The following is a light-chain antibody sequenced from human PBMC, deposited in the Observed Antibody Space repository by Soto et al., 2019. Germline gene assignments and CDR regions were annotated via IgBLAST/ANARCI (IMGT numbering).Light chain of an antibody. Sequence: DLQMTQSPSTLSASVGDRVTITCRASQSISDWLAWYQQKPGKAPKLLIYKATTLEGGVPSRFSGSGSGTEFTLTLSSLQPDDFATYYCQQYDTYRTFGQGTKVEIK. CDR1: QSISDW. CDR2: KAT. V-gene: IGKV1-5*03. CDR3: QQYDTYRT. J-gene: IGKJ1*01.